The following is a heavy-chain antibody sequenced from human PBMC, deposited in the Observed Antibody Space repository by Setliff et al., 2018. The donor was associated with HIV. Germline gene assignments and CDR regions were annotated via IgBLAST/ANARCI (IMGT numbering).Heavy chain of an antibody. CDR3: AKRLTNSPIDS. CDR1: GLTFSSYS. V-gene: IGHV3-48*01. D-gene: IGHD1-1*01. CDR2: ISPSSSTL. J-gene: IGHJ4*02. Sequence: GGSLRLSCVASGLTFSSYSMNGVRQAQGKGLEWVSYISPSSSTLYYADSGKGRFTISGDNAKNTLYLQMNSLTAEDTAVYYCAKRLTNSPIDSWGQGTLVTVSS.